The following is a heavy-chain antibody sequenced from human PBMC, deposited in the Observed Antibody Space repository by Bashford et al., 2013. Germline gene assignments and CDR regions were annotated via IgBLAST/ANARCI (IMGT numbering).Heavy chain of an antibody. CDR2: ISYDGSNK. CDR3: ARDGYYCTGGVCPDSLGMDV. J-gene: IGHJ6*02. D-gene: IGHD2-8*02. Sequence: VRQAPGKGLEWVAVISYDGSNKYYADSVKGRFTISRDNSKNTLYLQMNSLRAEDTAVYYCARDGYYCTGGVCPDSLGMDVWGQGTTVTVSS. V-gene: IGHV3-30-3*01.